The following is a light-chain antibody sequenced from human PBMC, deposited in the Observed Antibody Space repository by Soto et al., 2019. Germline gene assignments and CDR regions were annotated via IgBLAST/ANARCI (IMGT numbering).Light chain of an antibody. CDR2: DAS. Sequence: DIQMTQSPATLSASVGDRATITCRASQSISSWLAWYQQKPGKAPKLLIYDASSLESGVPSRVRGSGSGTEFTLTISSLQPDDFETYYCQQYNSYSLTFGQGTKVDIK. V-gene: IGKV1-5*01. J-gene: IGKJ1*01. CDR3: QQYNSYSLT. CDR1: QSISSW.